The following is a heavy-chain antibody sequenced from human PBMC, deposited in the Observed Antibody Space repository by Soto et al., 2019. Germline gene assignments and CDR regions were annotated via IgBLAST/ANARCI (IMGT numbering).Heavy chain of an antibody. CDR3: ARAKDYGGNSPHYYYYGMDV. CDR2: ISAYNGNT. J-gene: IGHJ6*02. Sequence: ASVKVSCKASGYTFTSYGISWVRQAPGQGLEWMGWISAYNGNTNYAQKLQGRVTMTTDTSTSTAYMELRSLRSDDTAVYYCARAKDYGGNSPHYYYYGMDVWGQGTTVTVSS. D-gene: IGHD4-17*01. CDR1: GYTFTSYG. V-gene: IGHV1-18*01.